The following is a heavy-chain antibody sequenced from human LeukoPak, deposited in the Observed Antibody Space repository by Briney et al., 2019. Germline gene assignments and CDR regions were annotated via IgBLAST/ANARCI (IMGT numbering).Heavy chain of an antibody. Sequence: GGSLRLSCAASGFTFSSYAMHWVRQAPGKGLEWVAVISYDGSNKYYADSVKGRFTISRDNSKNTLYLQMNSLRAEDTAVYYCARDRRYVAGTPYLDYWGQGTLVTVSS. D-gene: IGHD6-19*01. J-gene: IGHJ4*02. CDR1: GFTFSSYA. V-gene: IGHV3-30*04. CDR3: ARDRRYVAGTPYLDY. CDR2: ISYDGSNK.